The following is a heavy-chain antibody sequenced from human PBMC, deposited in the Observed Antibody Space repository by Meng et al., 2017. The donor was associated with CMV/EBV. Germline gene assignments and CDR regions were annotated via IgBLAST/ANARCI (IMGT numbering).Heavy chain of an antibody. CDR2: ISSSGSTI. V-gene: IGHV3-48*03. J-gene: IGHJ6*02. CDR1: GFNFSSYE. CDR3: ARDYEVSVRTYYDFWSGYSGNYYYGMDV. D-gene: IGHD3-3*01. Sequence: GGSLRLSCAASGFNFSSYEMNWVRLAPGRGLEWVSYISSSGSTIYYADSVKGRFTISRDNAKNSLYLQMNSLRAEDTAVYYCARDYEVSVRTYYDFWSGYSGNYYYGMDVWGQGTTVTVSS.